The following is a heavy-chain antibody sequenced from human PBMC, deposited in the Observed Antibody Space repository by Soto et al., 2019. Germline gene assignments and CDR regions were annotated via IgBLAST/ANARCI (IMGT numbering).Heavy chain of an antibody. CDR1: GYTFTSYG. V-gene: IGHV1-18*01. J-gene: IGHJ4*02. D-gene: IGHD1-1*01. CDR2: INAHNGNT. CDR3: ARGRYGDY. Sequence: QVHLVQSGAEVKKPGASVKVSYKASGYTFTSYGITWVRQAPGQGLEWMGWINAHNGNTDYAQKLQGRVIVTRDTSTSTAYMELRSLRSDDTAVYYCARGRYGDYWGQGALVTVSS.